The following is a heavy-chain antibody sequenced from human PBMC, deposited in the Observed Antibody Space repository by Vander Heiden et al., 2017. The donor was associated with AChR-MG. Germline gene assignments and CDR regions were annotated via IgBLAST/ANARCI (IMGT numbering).Heavy chain of an antibody. D-gene: IGHD3-10*01. V-gene: IGHV1-69*04. J-gene: IGHJ2*01. CDR2: IIPLLQRA. CDR1: CCTFGSHA. Sequence: VQLLQSGAEVKRPCSSVKLSCKASCCTFGSHAISWGRQAPGQGLAWVGRIIPLLQRANYAQKFQGRITMTAATSTNTAYMELTGLRSGDTAIYFCARDQYNFGSGYYFEGEKQHWYLDFWGRGTHVSVSS. CDR3: ARDQYNFGSGYYFEGEKQHWYLDF.